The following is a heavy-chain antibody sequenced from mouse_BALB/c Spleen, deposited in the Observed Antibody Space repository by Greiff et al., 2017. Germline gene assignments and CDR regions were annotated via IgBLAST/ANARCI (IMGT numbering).Heavy chain of an antibody. D-gene: IGHD2-14*01. V-gene: IGHV3-2*02. J-gene: IGHJ1*01. CDR1: GYSITSDYA. CDR3: AREAYYRPDWYFDV. CDR2: ISYSGST. Sequence: EVKLMESGPGLVKPSQSLSLTCTVTGYSITSDYAWNWIRQFPGNKLEWMGYISYSGSTSYNPSLKSRISITRDTSKNQFFLQLNSVTTEDTATYYCAREAYYRPDWYFDVWGAGTTVTVSS.